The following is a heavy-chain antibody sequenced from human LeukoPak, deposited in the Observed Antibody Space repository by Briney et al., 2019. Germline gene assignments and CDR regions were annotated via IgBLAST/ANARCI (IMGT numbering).Heavy chain of an antibody. CDR1: GFTFNGYA. CDR3: AKRGSYYHFDY. D-gene: IGHD1-26*01. V-gene: IGHV3-23*01. CDR2: ISDSGDNT. Sequence: GGSLRLSCAASGFTFNGYAMNWVRQAPGKGLEWVSAISDSGDNTYYADSVKGRFTISRDNSKNTLYLQMNSLRAEDTAVYYCAKRGSYYHFDYWGQGTLVTVSS. J-gene: IGHJ4*02.